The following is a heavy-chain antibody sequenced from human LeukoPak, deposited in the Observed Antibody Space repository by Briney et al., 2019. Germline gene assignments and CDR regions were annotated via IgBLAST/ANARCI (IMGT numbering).Heavy chain of an antibody. V-gene: IGHV6-1*01. CDR2: TYYRSKWYN. Sequence: SQTLSLTCAISGDSVSSNSAAWNWIRQSPSRGLEWLGRTYYRSKWYNDYAGSVKSRVTINPDTSKNQFSLQLNSMTPEDTAIYYCASVQRDALDIWGQGTMVTVSS. CDR1: GDSVSSNSAA. J-gene: IGHJ3*02. CDR3: ASVQRDALDI.